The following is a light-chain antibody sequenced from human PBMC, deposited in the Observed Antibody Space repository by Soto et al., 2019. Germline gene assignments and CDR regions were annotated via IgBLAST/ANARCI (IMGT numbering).Light chain of an antibody. CDR3: QQYTKWPPT. J-gene: IGKJ1*01. V-gene: IGKV3-15*01. CDR1: QSVSSSY. CDR2: GAT. Sequence: EIGLTQSPATLALSPGETASLSCRASQSVSSSYLAWYQQKPGQAPRLLIHGATTRATGIPARFSGSGSGTEFTLTNSSLQCEHFAVYYCQQYTKWPPTLGQGTKVDIK.